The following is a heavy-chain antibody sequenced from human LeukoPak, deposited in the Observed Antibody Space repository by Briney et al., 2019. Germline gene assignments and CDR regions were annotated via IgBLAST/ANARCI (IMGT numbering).Heavy chain of an antibody. D-gene: IGHD3-22*01. CDR2: IYYSGST. CDR3: ARVPNYYDSSGYEDFDY. J-gene: IGHJ4*02. Sequence: SETLSLTCTVSGGSISSSSYYWGWIRQPPGKGLEWIGSIYYSGSTYYNPSLKSRVTISVDTSKNQFSLKLSSVTAADTAVYYCARVPNYYDSSGYEDFDYWGQGTLVTVSS. V-gene: IGHV4-39*07. CDR1: GGSISSSSYY.